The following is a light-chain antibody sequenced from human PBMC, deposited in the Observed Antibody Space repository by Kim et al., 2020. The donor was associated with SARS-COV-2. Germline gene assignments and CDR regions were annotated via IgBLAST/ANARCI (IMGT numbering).Light chain of an antibody. V-gene: IGKV1-39*01. CDR2: NAS. CDR3: QQGYTTPRT. J-gene: IGKJ1*01. Sequence: DIQMTQSPSSLSASVGDSVTITYRASQSISSYLNWYQQNLGKAPKSLIYNASSLHSGVPSRFSGSGSGTDFTLTISSVQPEDVGTYYCQQGYTTPRTFGQGTKVDIK. CDR1: QSISSY.